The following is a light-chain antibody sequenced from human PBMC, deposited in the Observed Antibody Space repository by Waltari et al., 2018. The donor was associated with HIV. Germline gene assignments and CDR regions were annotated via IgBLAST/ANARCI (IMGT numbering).Light chain of an antibody. CDR3: QQYDKWPRGT. Sequence: EIVMIQYPATLSVSPGERATLSCRASQSVSSNLAWYQHSPGQSPRLLIYGASTRATGIPGRFSGSGSGTEFTLTISSQQSEDFAVYYCQQYDKWPRGTFGQGTRVEIK. J-gene: IGKJ5*01. CDR1: QSVSSN. CDR2: GAS. V-gene: IGKV3-15*01.